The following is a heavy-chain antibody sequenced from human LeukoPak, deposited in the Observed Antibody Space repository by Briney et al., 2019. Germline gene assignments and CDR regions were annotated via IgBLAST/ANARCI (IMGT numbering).Heavy chain of an antibody. CDR1: GYTSTSYD. V-gene: IGHV1-18*01. CDR2: ISAHNGNT. D-gene: IGHD3-22*01. CDR3: ARELGGSGYRFFDY. Sequence: ASVKVSCKASGYTSTSYDIGWVRQAPGHGLEWMGWISAHNGNTIYAQDIQGRVTMTTDTSTSTACMELRSLRSDDTAVYYCARELGGSGYRFFDYWGQGTLVTVSS. J-gene: IGHJ4*02.